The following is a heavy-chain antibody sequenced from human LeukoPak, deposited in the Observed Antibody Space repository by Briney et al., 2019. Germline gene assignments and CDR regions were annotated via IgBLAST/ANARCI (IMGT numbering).Heavy chain of an antibody. D-gene: IGHD1-26*01. V-gene: IGHV3-66*01. Sequence: GGSLRLSCAASGFTFSSFAMSWVRQAPGKGLEWVSVIYSGGSTYYADSVKGRFTISRDNSKNTLYLQMNSLRAEDTAVYYCASFGSSHLDYWGQGTLVTVSS. CDR2: IYSGGST. CDR3: ASFGSSHLDY. CDR1: GFTFSSFA. J-gene: IGHJ4*02.